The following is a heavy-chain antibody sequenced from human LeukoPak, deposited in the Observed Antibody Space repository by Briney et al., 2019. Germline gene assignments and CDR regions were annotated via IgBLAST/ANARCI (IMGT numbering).Heavy chain of an antibody. J-gene: IGHJ4*02. V-gene: IGHV1-18*01. Sequence: ASVKVSCKASGYTFTSYGISWVRQAPGQGLEWMGWISAYNGNTNYAQKLQGRVTMTTDTSTSTVYMELSSLRSEDTAVYYCAREMTYYYGSGSSISRYYFDYWGQGTLVTVSS. D-gene: IGHD3-10*01. CDR3: AREMTYYYGSGSSISRYYFDY. CDR2: ISAYNGNT. CDR1: GYTFTSYG.